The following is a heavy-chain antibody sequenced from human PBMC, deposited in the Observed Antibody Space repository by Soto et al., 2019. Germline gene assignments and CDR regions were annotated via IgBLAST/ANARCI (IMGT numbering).Heavy chain of an antibody. CDR2: IIPIFGTA. CDR3: ARDPRPYYYDSSGYYWAY. J-gene: IGHJ4*02. V-gene: IGHV1-69*01. Sequence: SVKVSCKASGGTFSSYAISWVRQAPGQGLEWMGGIIPIFGTANYAQKFQGRVTITADESTSTAYMELSSLRSEDTAVYYCARDPRPYYYDSSGYYWAYWGQGTLVTVS. CDR1: GGTFSSYA. D-gene: IGHD3-22*01.